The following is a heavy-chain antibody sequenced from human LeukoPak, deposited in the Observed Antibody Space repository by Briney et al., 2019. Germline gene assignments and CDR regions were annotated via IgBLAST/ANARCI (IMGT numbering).Heavy chain of an antibody. CDR2: ISSSSSYI. CDR3: ARSSDSGYYYYGMDV. D-gene: IGHD4-17*01. Sequence: GGSLRLSCAASGFTFSSYSMNWVRQAPGKGLEWVSSISSSSSYIYYADSVKGQFTISRDNAKNSLYVQMNSLRAEDTAVYYCARSSDSGYYYYGMDVWGQGTTVTVSS. CDR1: GFTFSSYS. V-gene: IGHV3-21*01. J-gene: IGHJ6*02.